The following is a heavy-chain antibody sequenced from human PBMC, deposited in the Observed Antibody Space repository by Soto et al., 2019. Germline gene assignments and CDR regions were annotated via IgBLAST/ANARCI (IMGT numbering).Heavy chain of an antibody. Sequence: SETLSLTCTVSGGSISSGGYYWSWIRQHPGKGLEWIGYIYYSGSTYYNPSLKSRVTISVDTSKNQFSLKLSSVTAADTAVYYCARERSLVVVPAAHYYYYMDVWGKGTTVTVSS. J-gene: IGHJ6*03. D-gene: IGHD2-2*01. CDR3: ARERSLVVVPAAHYYYYMDV. CDR2: IYYSGST. CDR1: GGSISSGGYY. V-gene: IGHV4-31*03.